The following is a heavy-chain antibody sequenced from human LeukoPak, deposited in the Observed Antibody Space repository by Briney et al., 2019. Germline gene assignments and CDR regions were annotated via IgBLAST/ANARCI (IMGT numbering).Heavy chain of an antibody. CDR3: ARVEGGYSYGYLDY. D-gene: IGHD5-18*01. V-gene: IGHV3-53*01. Sequence: GGSLRLSCAASGFTVSSNYMSWVRQDPGTGLERVSVIYSGGSTYYADSVKGRFTISRDNSKNTLYLQMNSLRAEDTAVYYCARVEGGYSYGYLDYWGQGTLVTVSS. J-gene: IGHJ4*02. CDR2: IYSGGST. CDR1: GFTVSSNY.